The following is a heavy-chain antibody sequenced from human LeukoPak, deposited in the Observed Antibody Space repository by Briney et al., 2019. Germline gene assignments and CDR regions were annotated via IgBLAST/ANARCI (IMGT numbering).Heavy chain of an antibody. CDR3: ARGGIGYCSSSSCYFDY. J-gene: IGHJ4*02. CDR2: TSYRSKWYH. CDR1: GDSVSSNSAA. Sequence: SQTLSLTCAISGDSVSSNSAAWNWIRQSPSRGLEWLGRTSYRSKWYHDYAVSVKSRVTINPDTPKNQFSLQLNSVIPEDTAMYYCARGGIGYCSSSSCYFDYWGRGTLVTVSS. D-gene: IGHD2-2*01. V-gene: IGHV6-1*01.